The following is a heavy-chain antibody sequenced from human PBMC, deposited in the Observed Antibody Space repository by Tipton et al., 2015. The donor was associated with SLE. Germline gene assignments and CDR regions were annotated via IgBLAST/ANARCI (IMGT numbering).Heavy chain of an antibody. V-gene: IGHV3-11*04. J-gene: IGHJ4*02. CDR3: ARDFGSGWYYFDY. CDR2: ISSSGSTI. CDR1: GFTFSDYY. Sequence: SLRLSCAASGFTFSDYYMSWIRQAPGKGLEWLSYISSSGSTIYYADSVKGRFTISRDNAKNSLYLQMNSLRAEDTAVYYCARDFGSGWYYFDYWGQGTLVTVSS. D-gene: IGHD6-19*01.